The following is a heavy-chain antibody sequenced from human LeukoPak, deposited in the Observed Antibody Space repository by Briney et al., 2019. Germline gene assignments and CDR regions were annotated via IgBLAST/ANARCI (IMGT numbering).Heavy chain of an antibody. CDR3: ARDRLAAAGTYYYYYMDV. J-gene: IGHJ6*03. CDR1: GGSISSYY. CDR2: IYYSGST. D-gene: IGHD6-13*01. Sequence: PSETLSLTCTVSGGSISSYYWSWIRQPPGRGLEWIGYIYYSGSTNYNPSLKSRVTISVDTSKNQFSLKLSSVTAADTAVYYCARDRLAAAGTYYYYYMDVWGKGTTVTVSS. V-gene: IGHV4-59*01.